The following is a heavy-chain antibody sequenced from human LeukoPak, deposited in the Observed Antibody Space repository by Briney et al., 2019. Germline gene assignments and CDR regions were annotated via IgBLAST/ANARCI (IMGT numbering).Heavy chain of an antibody. V-gene: IGHV3-48*01. CDR1: GFTFSSYS. D-gene: IGHD3-22*01. CDR3: AKELLFQTYYYDSSGYPLDY. CDR2: ISSSSSTI. J-gene: IGHJ4*02. Sequence: GGSLRLSCAASGFTFSSYSMNWVRQAPGKGLEWVSYISSSSSTIYYADSVKGRFTISRDNSKNTLYLQMNSLRAEDTAVYYCAKELLFQTYYYDSSGYPLDYWGQGTLVTVPS.